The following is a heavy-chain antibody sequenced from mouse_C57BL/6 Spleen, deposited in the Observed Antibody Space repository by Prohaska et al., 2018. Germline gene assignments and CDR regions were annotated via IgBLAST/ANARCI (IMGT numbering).Heavy chain of an antibody. V-gene: IGHV11-2*01. CDR2: INSDGSAI. CDR1: GFTFSGFW. D-gene: IGHD2-1*01. CDR3: MRYGNYWYFDV. J-gene: IGHJ1*03. Sequence: EVQLLETGGGLVQPGWSRGLSCEGSGFTFSGFWMCWVRQTPGKTMEWIGEINSDGSAINYAPSIKDRFTIFRDNDKSTLYLQMSNVRSEDTATYFCMRYGNYWYFDVWGTGTTVTVSS.